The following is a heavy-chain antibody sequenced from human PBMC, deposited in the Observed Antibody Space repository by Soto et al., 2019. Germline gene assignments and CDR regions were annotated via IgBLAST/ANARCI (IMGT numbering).Heavy chain of an antibody. Sequence: GGSLRLSCAASGFTFSSYAMSWVRQTPGKGLEWVSAISGSGGSTYYADSVKGRFTISRDNSKNTLYLQMNSLRAEDTAVYYCAKEGAGYSSSSSDYWGQGTLVTVSS. D-gene: IGHD6-6*01. CDR1: GFTFSSYA. J-gene: IGHJ4*02. V-gene: IGHV3-23*01. CDR3: AKEGAGYSSSSSDY. CDR2: ISGSGGST.